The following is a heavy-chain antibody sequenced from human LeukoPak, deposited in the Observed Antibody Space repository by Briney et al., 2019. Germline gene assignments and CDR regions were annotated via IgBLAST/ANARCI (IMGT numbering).Heavy chain of an antibody. V-gene: IGHV4-59*01. CDR1: GGINDYY. Sequence: PSETLSLTCTVSGGINDYYWTWIRQPPGKGLEWIGYTYYSGRTKYNPSLKSRVSISLDTSKNQLSLQLSSVTAADTAVYFCARAGYGDYIRWGQGTLVTVSS. CDR3: ARAGYGDYIR. D-gene: IGHD4-17*01. CDR2: TYYSGRT. J-gene: IGHJ4*02.